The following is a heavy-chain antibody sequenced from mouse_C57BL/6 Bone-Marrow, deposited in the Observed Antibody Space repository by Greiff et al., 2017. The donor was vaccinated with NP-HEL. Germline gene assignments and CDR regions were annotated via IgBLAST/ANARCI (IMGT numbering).Heavy chain of an antibody. D-gene: IGHD1-1*01. Sequence: DVMLVESGGGLVKPGGSLKLSCAASGFTFSSYTMSWVRQTPEKRLEWVATISGGGGNTYYPDSVKGRFTISRDNAKNTLYLQMSSLRSEDTALYYCARRTTVVANYFDYWGQGTTLTVSS. J-gene: IGHJ2*01. CDR1: GFTFSSYT. V-gene: IGHV5-9*01. CDR3: ARRTTVVANYFDY. CDR2: ISGGGGNT.